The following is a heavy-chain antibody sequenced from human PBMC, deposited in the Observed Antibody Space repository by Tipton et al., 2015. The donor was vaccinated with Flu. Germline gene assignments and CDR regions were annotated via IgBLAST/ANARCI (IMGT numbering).Heavy chain of an antibody. CDR1: GFTVSSNY. Sequence: QLVQSGGGLIQPGGSLRLSCAASGFTVSSNYMSWVRQAPGKGLEWVANINQDGSEKHYVESVKGRFTISRDNAKNSLYLQMNSLRAEDTAVYYCARGPQVPVWPYYYGMDVWGQGTTVTVSS. CDR3: ARGPQVPVWPYYYGMDV. CDR2: INQDGSEK. D-gene: IGHD2-2*01. J-gene: IGHJ6*02. V-gene: IGHV3-7*01.